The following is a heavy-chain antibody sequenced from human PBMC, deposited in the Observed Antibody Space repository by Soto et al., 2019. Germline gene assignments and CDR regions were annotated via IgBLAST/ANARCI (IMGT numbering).Heavy chain of an antibody. CDR3: TNDRYSEYNLGTHFHCGMDV. Sequence: EVQLLESGGGLVQPGGSLRLSCVASGFPFSVYAMSWVRQAPGKGLEWVAGINGGGGNTYYADSVRGRFTISRDNSKNIPFLQMNTMGVEDTALNYCTNDRYSEYNLGTHFHCGMDVWGQGTTVTVS. CDR2: INGGGGNT. V-gene: IGHV3-23*01. J-gene: IGHJ6*02. CDR1: GFPFSVYA. D-gene: IGHD5-12*01.